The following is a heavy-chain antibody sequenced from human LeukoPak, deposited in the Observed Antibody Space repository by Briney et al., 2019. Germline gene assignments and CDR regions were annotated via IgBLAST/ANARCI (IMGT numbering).Heavy chain of an antibody. Sequence: KPSETLSLTCTVSGGSISSGGYYWSWIRQHPGKGLEWIGYIYYSGSIYYNPSLKSRVTISVDTSKNQFSLKLSSVTAADTAVYYCARKTAYNWFDPWGQGTLVTVSS. J-gene: IGHJ5*02. V-gene: IGHV4-31*03. CDR3: ARKTAYNWFDP. CDR1: GGSISSGGYY. CDR2: IYYSGSI.